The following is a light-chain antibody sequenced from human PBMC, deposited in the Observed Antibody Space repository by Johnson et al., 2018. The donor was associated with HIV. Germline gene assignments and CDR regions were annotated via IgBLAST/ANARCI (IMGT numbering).Light chain of an antibody. Sequence: QSVLTQPPSVSAAPGQKVTISCSGSSSNIGNNYVSWYQQLPATVPKLLIYENNKRPSGIPDRFSGSKSGTSATLGITGLQTGDEADYYCGTWDSSLSAGVFGTGTKVTVL. CDR1: SSNIGNNY. J-gene: IGLJ1*01. CDR3: GTWDSSLSAGV. V-gene: IGLV1-51*02. CDR2: ENN.